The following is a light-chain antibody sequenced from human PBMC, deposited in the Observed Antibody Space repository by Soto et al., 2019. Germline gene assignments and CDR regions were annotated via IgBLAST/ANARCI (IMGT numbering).Light chain of an antibody. Sequence: EIVRPPAPLSLPVTPGEPASISCRCNRALFDRNDGKHYLDWYLSKPGQSPQLLIYALSHRASGVPDRFSGSGSGTDFTLKISRVEAEDVGGYYCMQRIDFPFAFGPGTRVDIK. V-gene: IGKV2-40*01. CDR1: RALFDRNDGKHY. J-gene: IGKJ3*01. CDR3: MQRIDFPFA. CDR2: ALS.